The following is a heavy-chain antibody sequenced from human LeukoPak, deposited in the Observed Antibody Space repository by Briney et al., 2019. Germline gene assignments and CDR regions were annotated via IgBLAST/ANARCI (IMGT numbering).Heavy chain of an antibody. CDR2: IKQDGSEK. CDR1: GFTFSSYW. D-gene: IGHD5-18*01. CDR3: ARDSAMVHDAFDI. J-gene: IGHJ3*02. V-gene: IGHV3-7*01. Sequence: GGSLRLSCAASGFTFSSYWMSWVRQAPGKGLEWVANIKQDGSEKYYVDSVKGRFTISRDNAKNSLYLQMNSLRAEDTAVYYCARDSAMVHDAFDIWGQGTMVTVSS.